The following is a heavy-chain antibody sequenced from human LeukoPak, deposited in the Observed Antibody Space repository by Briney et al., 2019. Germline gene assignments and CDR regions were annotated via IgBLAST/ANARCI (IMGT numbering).Heavy chain of an antibody. V-gene: IGHV3-53*01. D-gene: IGHD3-22*01. CDR1: GLSVSSTF. CDR3: ARTYANNAGYYLY. J-gene: IGHJ4*02. Sequence: GGSLRLSCAASGLSVSSTFMSWVRQTPGKGLEWVSSVFGGGGTRYADSVMGRFTISRDNSKSTLYLQMNSLSAEDTAVYYCARTYANNAGYYLYWGQGTVVIVSS. CDR2: VFGGGGT.